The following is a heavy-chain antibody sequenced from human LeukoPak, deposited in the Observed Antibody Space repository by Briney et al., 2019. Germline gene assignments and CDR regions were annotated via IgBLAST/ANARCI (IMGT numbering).Heavy chain of an antibody. D-gene: IGHD4-17*01. V-gene: IGHV3-48*01. Sequence: PGGSLRLSCAASGFTFSSYGMNWVRQAPGKGLEWVSYISGTSTSIYYADSVKGRFTISRANAKNSLYLQMNSLRAEDTAVYYCARGTMYGDYPSYNCFDPWGQGTLVTVSS. CDR3: ARGTMYGDYPSYNCFDP. CDR2: ISGTSTSI. J-gene: IGHJ5*02. CDR1: GFTFSSYG.